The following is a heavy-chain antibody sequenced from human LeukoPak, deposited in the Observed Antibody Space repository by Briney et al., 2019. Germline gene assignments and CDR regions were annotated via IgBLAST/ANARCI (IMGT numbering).Heavy chain of an antibody. CDR3: VIFRSYYDNNGRNH. V-gene: IGHV3-74*01. Sequence: PGGSLRLSCAVSGLTINKYWMHWVRQAPGKGLVWVSVINSEGISTFYADSVKGRFTISRDNAKNTLYLQMNSLKVEDTAVYYCVIFRSYYDNNGRNHWGQGTLVTVST. CDR1: GLTINKYW. D-gene: IGHD3-22*01. CDR2: INSEGIST. J-gene: IGHJ5*02.